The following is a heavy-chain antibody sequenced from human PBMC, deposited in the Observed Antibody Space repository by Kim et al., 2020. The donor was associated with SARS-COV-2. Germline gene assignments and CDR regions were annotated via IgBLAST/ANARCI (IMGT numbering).Heavy chain of an antibody. J-gene: IGHJ6*02. CDR3: AGRRYGRRGDRYFYDLDV. CDR1: GYTFPTYT. V-gene: IGHV7-4-1*04. CDR2: INTNTGNP. D-gene: IGHD2-21*02. Sequence: ASVKVSCKASGYTFPTYTLSWVRQAPGQGLEWMGFINTNTGNPRYAQGFTGRFVFSLDTSVNMAYLQISNLKAEDTAVYYCAGRRYGRRGDRYFYDLDVWGQGTTVTVSS.